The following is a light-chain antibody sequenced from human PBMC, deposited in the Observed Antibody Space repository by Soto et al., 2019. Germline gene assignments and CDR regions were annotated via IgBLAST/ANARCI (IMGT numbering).Light chain of an antibody. Sequence: QSALTQPASVSGSPGQSITISCTATSGDISTYNYVSWYQQHPGKAPTLMIYDVSNRPSGVSNRFSGSKSGTTASLTISGLQAEDEADYYCSSYTSSGTLNWVFGGGTKLTVL. J-gene: IGLJ3*02. V-gene: IGLV2-14*01. CDR2: DVS. CDR1: SGDISTYNY. CDR3: SSYTSSGTLNWV.